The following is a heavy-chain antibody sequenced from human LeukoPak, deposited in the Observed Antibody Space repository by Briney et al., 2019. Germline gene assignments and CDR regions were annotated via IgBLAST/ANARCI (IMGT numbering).Heavy chain of an antibody. D-gene: IGHD2-15*01. Sequence: SETLSLTCSVSGYSIRSGYYWGWVRPPPGKGLEWIGSIFHSGSAYYNPSLKSRVTIPIDTSKNQFSLKLSSVTAADTAVYYCARVLGYCSGGNCYLDHWGQGILVTVSS. V-gene: IGHV4-38-2*02. CDR3: ARVLGYCSGGNCYLDH. J-gene: IGHJ4*02. CDR2: IFHSGSA. CDR1: GYSIRSGYY.